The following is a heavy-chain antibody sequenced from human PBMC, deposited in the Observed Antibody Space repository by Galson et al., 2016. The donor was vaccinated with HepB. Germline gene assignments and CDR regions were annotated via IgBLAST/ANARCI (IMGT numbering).Heavy chain of an antibody. CDR3: ARRALVRGATVQGNFHWYYDL. CDR1: GFTFSDHY. V-gene: IGHV3-11*06. J-gene: IGHJ2*01. Sequence: SLRLSCADSGFTFSDHYMSWIRQVPGKGLEWLSYISSSGTYTNYAGSVKGRFTISRDDAKNALYLQMNSLRVEDSAVYYCARRALVRGATVQGNFHWYYDLWGRGTLVAVSS. D-gene: IGHD3-10*01. CDR2: ISSSGTYT.